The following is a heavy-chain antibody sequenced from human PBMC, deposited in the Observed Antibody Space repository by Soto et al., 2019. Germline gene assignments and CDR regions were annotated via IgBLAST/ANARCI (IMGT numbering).Heavy chain of an antibody. CDR1: GYSFTSYW. D-gene: IGHD6-13*01. J-gene: IGHJ6*02. CDR2: IDPSDSYT. CDR3: AREYSSSSNYGMDV. V-gene: IGHV5-10-1*01. Sequence: GGSLKISCKGSGYSFTSYWISWVRQMPGKGLEWMGRIDPSDSYTNYSPSFQGHVTISADKSISTAYLQWSSLKASDTAMYYCAREYSSSSNYGMDVWGQGTTVTVSS.